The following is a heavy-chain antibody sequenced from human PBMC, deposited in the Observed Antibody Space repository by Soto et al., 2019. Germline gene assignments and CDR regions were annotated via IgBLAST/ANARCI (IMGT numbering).Heavy chain of an antibody. CDR2: ISSSSSTI. CDR1: GFTFSSYS. Sequence: PGGSLRLSCAASGFTFSSYSMNWVRQAPGKGLEWVSYISSSSSTIYYADSVKGRFTISRDNAKNSLYLQMNSLRDEDTAVYYCARATPALSYYGSGVWAFDIWGQGTMVTVSS. D-gene: IGHD3-10*01. J-gene: IGHJ3*02. CDR3: ARATPALSYYGSGVWAFDI. V-gene: IGHV3-48*02.